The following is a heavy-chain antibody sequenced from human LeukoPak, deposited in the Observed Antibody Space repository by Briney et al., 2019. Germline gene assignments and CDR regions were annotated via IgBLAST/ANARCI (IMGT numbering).Heavy chain of an antibody. CDR1: GFTFSDYY. V-gene: IGHV3-11*04. Sequence: GGSLRLSCAASGFTFSDYYMSWIRQAPGKGLEWVSYISSSGSTIYYADSVKGRFTISRDNAKNSLYLQMNNLRAEDTAVYYCARDPPEENYYDSSGYSFYFDYWGQGTLVTVSS. CDR2: ISSSGSTI. CDR3: ARDPPEENYYDSSGYSFYFDY. J-gene: IGHJ4*02. D-gene: IGHD3-22*01.